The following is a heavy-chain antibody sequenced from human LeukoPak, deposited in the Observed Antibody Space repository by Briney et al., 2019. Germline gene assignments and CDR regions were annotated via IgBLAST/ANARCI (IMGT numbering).Heavy chain of an antibody. CDR2: ISYDGSNK. CDR1: GFTFSSYA. J-gene: IGHJ4*02. Sequence: PGGSLRLSCAASGFTFSSYAMHWVRQAPGKGLEWVAVISYDGSNKYYADSVKGRFTISRDNSKNTLYLQMNSLRAEDTAVYYCAREINDCSGGSCYLDYWGQGTLVTVSS. D-gene: IGHD2-15*01. V-gene: IGHV3-30-3*01. CDR3: AREINDCSGGSCYLDY.